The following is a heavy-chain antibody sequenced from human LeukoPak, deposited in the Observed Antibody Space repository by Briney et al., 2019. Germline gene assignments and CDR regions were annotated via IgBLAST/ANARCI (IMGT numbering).Heavy chain of an antibody. D-gene: IGHD6-19*01. CDR3: ARGAYSSGRHDYYGMDV. J-gene: IGHJ6*02. Sequence: GGSLRLSCAASGFTFSSYSMNWVRQAPRKGLEWVSSISSSSSYIYYADPVKGRFTISRDNAKNSLYLQMNSLRAEDTAVYYCARGAYSSGRHDYYGMDVWGQGTTVTVSS. CDR2: ISSSSSYI. CDR1: GFTFSSYS. V-gene: IGHV3-21*01.